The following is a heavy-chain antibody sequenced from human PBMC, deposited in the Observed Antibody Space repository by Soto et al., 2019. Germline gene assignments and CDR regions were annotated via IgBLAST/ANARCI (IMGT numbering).Heavy chain of an antibody. CDR2: IYHSGST. J-gene: IGHJ4*02. V-gene: IGHV4-30-2*01. CDR1: GGSISSGGYS. D-gene: IGHD2-15*01. CDR3: ARGYGYCSGGSCYSETANAN. Sequence: PSETLSLTCAVSGGSISSGGYSWSWIRQPPGKGLEWIGYIYHSGSTYYNPSLKSRVTISVDRSKNQFSLKLSSVTAADTAVYYCARGYGYCSGGSCYSETANANWGQGTVVTVSS.